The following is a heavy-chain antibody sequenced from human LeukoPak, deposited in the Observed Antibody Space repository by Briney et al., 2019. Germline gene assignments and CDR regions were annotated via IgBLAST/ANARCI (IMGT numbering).Heavy chain of an antibody. D-gene: IGHD2-2*01. CDR3: ARDPGGYCSSTSCPYYYYYMDV. Sequence: GASVKVSCKASGHTFTGYYMHWVRQAPGQGLEWMGWINPNSGGTNYAQKFQGRVTMTRDTSISTAYMELSRLRSDDTAVYYCARDPGGYCSSTSCPYYYYYMDVWGKGTTVTVSS. V-gene: IGHV1-2*02. J-gene: IGHJ6*03. CDR2: INPNSGGT. CDR1: GHTFTGYY.